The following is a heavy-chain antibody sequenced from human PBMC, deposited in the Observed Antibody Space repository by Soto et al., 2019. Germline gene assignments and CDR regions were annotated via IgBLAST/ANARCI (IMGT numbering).Heavy chain of an antibody. CDR3: ARNGYCSGGSCYSMPHYYYGMDV. CDR2: ISAYNGNT. J-gene: IGHJ6*02. D-gene: IGHD2-15*01. CDR1: GYTFTSYG. Sequence: GASVKVSCKASGYTFTSYGISWVRQAPGQGLEWMGWISAYNGNTNYAQKLQGRVTMTTDTSTSTAYMELRSLRSDDTAVYYCARNGYCSGGSCYSMPHYYYGMDVWGQGTTVTVSS. V-gene: IGHV1-18*01.